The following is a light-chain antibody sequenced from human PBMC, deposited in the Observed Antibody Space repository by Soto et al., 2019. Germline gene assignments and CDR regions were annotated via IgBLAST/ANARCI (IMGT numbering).Light chain of an antibody. J-gene: IGLJ1*01. V-gene: IGLV2-23*01. CDR3: CSSAGRDTSYV. CDR2: DGS. Sequence: QSALTQPASVSGSPGQSITISCTATSGDVGSHNFVSWYEQHPGKAPQIIIFDGSDRPAGVSDRFSGSKSGGTASLTISRLQAEDEADYFCCSSAGRDTSYVFGPGTKVTVL. CDR1: SGDVGSHNF.